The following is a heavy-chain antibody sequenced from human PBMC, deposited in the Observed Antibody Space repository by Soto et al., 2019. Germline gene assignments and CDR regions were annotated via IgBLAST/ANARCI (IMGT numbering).Heavy chain of an antibody. V-gene: IGHV4-59*08. D-gene: IGHD5-12*01. J-gene: IGHJ4*02. CDR3: ARRIVSTETFDY. CDR1: GGSLTSYY. CDR2: VYYTGIA. Sequence: QVQLQESGPGLVKPSETLSLTCTVSGGSLTSYYWSWIRQPPGKGLEWIGFVYYTGIARYNPSLKSRFXXXVXXSKNQFSLKLTSVTAADTAIYYCARRIVSTETFDYWGQGTLVTVSS.